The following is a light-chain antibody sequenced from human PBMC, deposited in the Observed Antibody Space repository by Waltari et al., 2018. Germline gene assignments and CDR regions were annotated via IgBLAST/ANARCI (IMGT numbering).Light chain of an antibody. J-gene: IGLJ7*01. Sequence: QSVLTQPPSVSAAPGQRVTISCSGGSSNIGNNYVSWYRQFPGTAPKLLIYETTERPAGIPGRFSGSKAGTSATLDITGRQAGDEADYYCGTWDSSLSGAVFGGGTHLTVL. CDR1: SSNIGNNY. CDR3: GTWDSSLSGAV. V-gene: IGLV1-51*02. CDR2: ETT.